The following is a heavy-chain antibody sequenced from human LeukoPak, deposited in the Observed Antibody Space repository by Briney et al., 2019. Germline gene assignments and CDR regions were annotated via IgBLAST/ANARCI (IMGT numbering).Heavy chain of an antibody. J-gene: IGHJ4*02. V-gene: IGHV1-69*13. Sequence: SVKVSCKASGGTFSSYAISWVRQAPGQGLEWMGGIIPIFGTANYAQKFQGRVTITADESTSTAYMELSSLRPEDTAVYYCARATYYYDSSGYASFDYWGQGTLVTVSS. CDR1: GGTFSSYA. CDR2: IIPIFGTA. CDR3: ARATYYYDSSGYASFDY. D-gene: IGHD3-22*01.